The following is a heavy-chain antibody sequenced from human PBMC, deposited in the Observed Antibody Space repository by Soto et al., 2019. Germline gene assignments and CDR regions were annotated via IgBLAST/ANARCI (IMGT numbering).Heavy chain of an antibody. CDR1: GFIFSNYE. CDR3: ARGTYRISGSGSSWFDP. Sequence: GGSLRLSCAASGFIFSNYEMNWVRQAPGKGLEWVSYISSSGRTTYYADSVKGRFTISRDNAKNSLDLQMNSLGAEDTALYYCARGTYRISGSGSSWFDPWGQGTLVTVSS. CDR2: ISSSGRTT. J-gene: IGHJ5*02. V-gene: IGHV3-48*03. D-gene: IGHD6-19*01.